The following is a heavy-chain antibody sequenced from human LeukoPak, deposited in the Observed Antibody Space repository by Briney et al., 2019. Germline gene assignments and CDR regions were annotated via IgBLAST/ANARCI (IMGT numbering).Heavy chain of an antibody. V-gene: IGHV3-23*01. CDR1: GFTFSSYA. Sequence: TGGSLRLSCAASGFTFSSYAMSWVRQAPGKGLEWVLAISGSGGSTYYADSVKGRFTISRDNSKNTLYLQMNSLRAEDTAVYYCAKDFHSSSWYYFDYWGQGTLVTVSS. CDR2: ISGSGGST. CDR3: AKDFHSSSWYYFDY. D-gene: IGHD6-13*01. J-gene: IGHJ4*02.